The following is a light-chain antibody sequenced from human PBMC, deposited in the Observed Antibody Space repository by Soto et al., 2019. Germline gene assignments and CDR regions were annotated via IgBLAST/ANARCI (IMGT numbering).Light chain of an antibody. J-gene: IGLJ2*01. CDR3: LLSYSGARQV. CDR1: TGVVTSGHY. CDR2: DTS. Sequence: QAVVTQEPSLTVSPGGTVTLTCGSSTGVVTSGHYPYWFQQKPGQAPRTLIYDTSNKHSWTPARFSGSLLGGKAALTLSGAQPEDEAEYYCLLSYSGARQVFGGGTKLTVL. V-gene: IGLV7-46*01.